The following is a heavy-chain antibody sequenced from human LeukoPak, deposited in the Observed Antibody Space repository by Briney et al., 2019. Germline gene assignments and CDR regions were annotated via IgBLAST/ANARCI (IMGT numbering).Heavy chain of an antibody. Sequence: SETLSLTCAVSGAFIGRDPWGWIRQPPGKGLEWIGYISHSGSTDYKASLESRVTISRDTSNNQFSLKLNSVTAADTAVYYCARHESHDDYSNYEGGLIDYWGQGTLVTVSS. CDR2: ISHSGST. V-gene: IGHV4-59*01. CDR3: ARHESHDDYSNYEGGLIDY. J-gene: IGHJ4*02. CDR1: GAFIGRDP. D-gene: IGHD4-11*01.